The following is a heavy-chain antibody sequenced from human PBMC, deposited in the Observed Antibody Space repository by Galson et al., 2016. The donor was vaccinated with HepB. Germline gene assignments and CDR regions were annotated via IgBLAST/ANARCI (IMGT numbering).Heavy chain of an antibody. D-gene: IGHD3-22*01. CDR3: VKDQHDSSGYYLGVDY. V-gene: IGHV3-23*01. Sequence: SLRLSCAASGVTFSNCVMSWVRQAPGRGPEWVSAISGSGGSTYYSDSVKGRFAISRDNSKNTLYLQMNSLRADDTAVYYCVKDQHDSSGYYLGVDYWGQGTLVTVSS. CDR1: GVTFSNCV. J-gene: IGHJ4*02. CDR2: ISGSGGST.